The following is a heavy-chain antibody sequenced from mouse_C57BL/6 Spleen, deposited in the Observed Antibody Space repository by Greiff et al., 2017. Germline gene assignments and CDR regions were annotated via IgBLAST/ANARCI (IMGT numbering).Heavy chain of an antibody. CDR1: GYTFTSYW. CDR2: IHPNSGST. Sequence: QVQLQQPGAELVKPGASVKLSCKASGYTFTSYWMHWVKQRPGQGLEWIGMIHPNSGSTNYNEKFKSKATLTVDKSSSTAYMQLSSLTSEDSAVXYCARERYGSSYAWFAYWGQGTLVTVSA. J-gene: IGHJ3*01. V-gene: IGHV1-64*01. CDR3: ARERYGSSYAWFAY. D-gene: IGHD1-1*01.